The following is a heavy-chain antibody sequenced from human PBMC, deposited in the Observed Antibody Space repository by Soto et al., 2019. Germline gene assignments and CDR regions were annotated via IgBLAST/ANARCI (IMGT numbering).Heavy chain of an antibody. Sequence: VSGPTLVNPTQTLTLTCTVSSSGRGVGWIRQPPGKALERLALIYWDDDKRYSPSPKGRLTITKDTSKNQVGLTVTNMDPDDTATYYCAEAQPEAGSIDIWGRGTMVTVSS. V-gene: IGHV2-5*02. D-gene: IGHD6-19*01. CDR1: SSSGRG. J-gene: IGHJ3*02. CDR3: AEAQPEAGSIDI. CDR2: IYWDDDK.